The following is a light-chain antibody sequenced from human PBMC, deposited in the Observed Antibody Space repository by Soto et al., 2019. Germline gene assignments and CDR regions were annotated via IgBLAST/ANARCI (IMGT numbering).Light chain of an antibody. CDR1: QSVSSN. Sequence: EVLMTQSPATLSVSPGERATLSCRASQSVSSNLAWYQQKPGQAPRLLIYGASTRDPGIPDTFSGSGSGTEFTLTISSLQSEDLAVFFCQQYDTWPPAFGQGTKVEIK. J-gene: IGKJ2*01. V-gene: IGKV3-15*01. CDR2: GAS. CDR3: QQYDTWPPA.